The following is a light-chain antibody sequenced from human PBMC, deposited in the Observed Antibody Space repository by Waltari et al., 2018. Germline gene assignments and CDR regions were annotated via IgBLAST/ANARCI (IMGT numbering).Light chain of an antibody. V-gene: IGKV3-11*01. Sequence: EIVLTQSPATLSLSPGQRATLSCRASQSVSSYLAWYQQKPGQPPRLLIYDASNRATGIPARFSGSGSGTDFTLPISSLEPEDFAVYYCQQRSNWPPWTFGQGTKVEIK. CDR3: QQRSNWPPWT. CDR1: QSVSSY. CDR2: DAS. J-gene: IGKJ1*01.